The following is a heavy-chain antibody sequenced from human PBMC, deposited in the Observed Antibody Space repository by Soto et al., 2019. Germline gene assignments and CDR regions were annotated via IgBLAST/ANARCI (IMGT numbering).Heavy chain of an antibody. CDR2: ISYDGSNK. CDR1: GFTFSSYG. CDR3: AEDLGYSNAMSYFDY. Sequence: QVQLVESGGGVVQPGRSLRLSCAASGFTFSSYGMHWVRQAPGKGLEWVAVISYDGSNKYYADSVKGRFTISRDNSKNTLYLQMNSLRAEDTAVYYCAEDLGYSNAMSYFDYWGQGTLVTVSS. V-gene: IGHV3-30*18. J-gene: IGHJ4*02. D-gene: IGHD4-4*01.